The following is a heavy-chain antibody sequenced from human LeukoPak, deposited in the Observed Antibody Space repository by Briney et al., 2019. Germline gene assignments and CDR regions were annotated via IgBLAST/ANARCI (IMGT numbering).Heavy chain of an antibody. CDR3: ARDQLGGAVDY. V-gene: IGHV3-30-3*01. J-gene: IGHJ4*02. CDR2: ISDSGSKK. D-gene: IGHD6-13*01. CDR1: GFTFSTYV. Sequence: GGSLRLSCAASGFTFSTYVMHWVRQAPGKGLEWVALISDSGSKKYYADSVRGRFTLSRDNSKNMLYVQMNSLRVEDTAMYYCARDQLGGAVDYWGQGTLVTVSS.